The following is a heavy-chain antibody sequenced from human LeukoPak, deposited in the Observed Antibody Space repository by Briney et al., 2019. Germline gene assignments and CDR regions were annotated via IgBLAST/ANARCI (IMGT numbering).Heavy chain of an antibody. J-gene: IGHJ4*02. Sequence: SVKVSCKASGGTFSSYAISWVRQAPGQGLEWMGGIIPIFGTANYAQKFQGRVTITADKSTSTAYMELSSLRSDDTAVYYCARDPGYSYGAEIDYWGQGTLVTVSS. CDR2: IIPIFGTA. CDR1: GGTFSSYA. V-gene: IGHV1-69*06. D-gene: IGHD5-18*01. CDR3: ARDPGYSYGAEIDY.